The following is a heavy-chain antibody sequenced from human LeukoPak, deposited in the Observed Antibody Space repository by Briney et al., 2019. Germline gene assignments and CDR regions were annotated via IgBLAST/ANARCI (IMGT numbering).Heavy chain of an antibody. CDR2: IYYSGST. D-gene: IGHD2/OR15-2a*01. Sequence: SETLSLTCTVSGVSISSHYWSWIRQPPGKGLEWSGYIYYSGSTNYNPSLKSRVTISVDTSKNQFSLKLSSVTAADTAVYYCARDYFGKGYFDYWGQGTLVTVCS. CDR1: GVSISSHY. V-gene: IGHV4-59*11. J-gene: IGHJ4*02. CDR3: ARDYFGKGYFDY.